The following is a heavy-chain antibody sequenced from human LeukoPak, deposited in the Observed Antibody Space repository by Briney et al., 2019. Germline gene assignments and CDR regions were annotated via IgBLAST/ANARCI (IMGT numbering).Heavy chain of an antibody. V-gene: IGHV1-46*01. CDR2: INPSGGST. J-gene: IGHJ4*02. Sequence: GASLKVSCKASGYTFTSYHMHWVRHAPGQGLDWMGIINPSGGSTTYAQKFQGRVTMTRYTSTSTVYIELSSLRSEDTAVYYCARGTWFGEFSYWGQGTLVTVSS. D-gene: IGHD3-10*01. CDR3: ARGTWFGEFSY. CDR1: GYTFTSYH.